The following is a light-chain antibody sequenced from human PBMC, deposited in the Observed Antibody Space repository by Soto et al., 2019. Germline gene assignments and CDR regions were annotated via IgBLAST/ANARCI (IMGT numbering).Light chain of an antibody. CDR2: DAS. V-gene: IGKV3-11*01. Sequence: EIVLTQSPATLSLSPGERATLSCRASQGVSGSLAWYQQKPGQAPRLLIYDASNRATGIPARFSGSGSGTDFTLTISSLEPEDFAVYYCQQRSNWRLTFGGGTKVEIQ. CDR3: QQRSNWRLT. CDR1: QGVSGS. J-gene: IGKJ4*01.